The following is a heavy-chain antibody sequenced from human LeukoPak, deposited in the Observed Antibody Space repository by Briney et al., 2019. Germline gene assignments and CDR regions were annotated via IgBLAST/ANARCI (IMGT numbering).Heavy chain of an antibody. CDR1: EFTFSSYW. V-gene: IGHV3-74*01. Sequence: GGSLRLSCAASEFTFSSYWMHWVRQAPGKGLVWVSRINTDGSSTIYADSVKGRFTISRDNSKNTLYLQMNSLRAEDTAVYYCARDVYDSSGYTRFFDYWGQGTLVTVSS. D-gene: IGHD3-22*01. J-gene: IGHJ4*02. CDR3: ARDVYDSSGYTRFFDY. CDR2: INTDGSST.